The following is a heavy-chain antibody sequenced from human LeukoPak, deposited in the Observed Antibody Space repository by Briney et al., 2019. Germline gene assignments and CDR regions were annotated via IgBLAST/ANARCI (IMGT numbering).Heavy chain of an antibody. CDR2: IIPILGIA. D-gene: IGHD6-19*01. CDR1: GGTFSSYT. J-gene: IGHJ6*03. Sequence: SVKVSCKASGGTFSSYTISWVRQAPGQGLELMGRIIPILGIANYAQKFPGRVAITADKSTSTAYMELSSLRSEDTAVYYCAGAQAVAGPIDYYYMDVWGKGTTVTVSS. CDR3: AGAQAVAGPIDYYYMDV. V-gene: IGHV1-69*02.